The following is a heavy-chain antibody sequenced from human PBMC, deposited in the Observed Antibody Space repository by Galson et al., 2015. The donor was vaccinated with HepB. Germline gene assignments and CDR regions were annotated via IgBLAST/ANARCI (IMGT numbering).Heavy chain of an antibody. CDR2: SYYSGST. CDR1: GGSISSYY. V-gene: IGHV4-59*05. J-gene: IGHJ4*02. CDR3: ARQGSSGWYLNFDY. Sequence: ETLSLTCTVSGGSISSYYWSWIRQPPGKGLEWIGSSYYSGSTYYNPSLKSRVTISVDTSKNQFSLKLSSVTAADTAVYYCARQGSSGWYLNFDYWGQGTLVTVSS. D-gene: IGHD6-19*01.